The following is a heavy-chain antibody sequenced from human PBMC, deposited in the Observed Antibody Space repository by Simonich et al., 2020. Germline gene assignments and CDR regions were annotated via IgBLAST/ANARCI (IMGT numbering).Heavy chain of an antibody. CDR1: GFTFSSYE. Sequence: EVQLVESGGGLVQPGGSLRLSCAASGFTFSSYEMNWCRQAPGTGLEWVSYSSSSGSTIYYADSVKGRFTISRDNAKNSLYLQMNSLRAEDTAVYYCARHYYGDYYFDYWGQGTLVTVSS. CDR2: SSSSGSTI. CDR3: ARHYYGDYYFDY. D-gene: IGHD4-17*01. J-gene: IGHJ4*02. V-gene: IGHV3-48*03.